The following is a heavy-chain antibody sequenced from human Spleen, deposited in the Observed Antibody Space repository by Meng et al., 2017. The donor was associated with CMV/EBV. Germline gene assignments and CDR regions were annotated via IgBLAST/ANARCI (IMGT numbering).Heavy chain of an antibody. Sequence: HWGAGLLEPSRPRSLTCAVDGGSCRGYYWSWIRKPPGKGLEWIGEINNSGSTNYNPSLKSRVTISVDTSKNQFSLKLSSVTAADTAVYYCASRQISSGGSAWGQGTLVTVSS. V-gene: IGHV4-34*01. D-gene: IGHD2-15*01. CDR2: INNSGST. CDR3: ASRQISSGGSA. J-gene: IGHJ5*02. CDR1: GGSCRGYY.